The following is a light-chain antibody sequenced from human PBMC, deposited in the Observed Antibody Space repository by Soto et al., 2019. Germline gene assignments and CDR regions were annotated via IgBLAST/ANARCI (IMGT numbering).Light chain of an antibody. J-gene: IGKJ4*01. V-gene: IGKV3-15*01. CDR1: ESASSY. Sequence: IVMTQSPATVSVSPGESATLSCSASESASSYVAWYQQKPGPAPRLLIYGASTTATGIPARFSGSGSGTEFTLTISSLQSEDFSVYYCQQFQKWTLTFGGGTKVEIK. CDR2: GAS. CDR3: QQFQKWTLT.